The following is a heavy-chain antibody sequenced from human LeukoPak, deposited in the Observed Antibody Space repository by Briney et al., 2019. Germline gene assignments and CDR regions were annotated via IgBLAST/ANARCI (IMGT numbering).Heavy chain of an antibody. V-gene: IGHV3-23*01. CDR2: ISDTGGRT. J-gene: IGHJ4*02. CDR1: GISLSNYG. CDR3: AKRGVVIRVILVGFHKEAYYCDS. D-gene: IGHD3-22*01. Sequence: GGSLRLSCAVSGISLSNYGMSWVRRAPGRGREWGAGISDTGGRTNYTESVKGRFTISRDNPKNTLYLQMNRLRAEDTAVYFCAKRGVVIRVILVGFHKEAYYCDSGGQGALVTVS.